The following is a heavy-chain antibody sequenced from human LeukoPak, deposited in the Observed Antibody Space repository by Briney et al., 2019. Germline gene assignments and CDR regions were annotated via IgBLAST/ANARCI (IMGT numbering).Heavy chain of an antibody. V-gene: IGHV4-39*07. CDR3: ARDRDGLDAFDI. CDR1: GGSISSYY. Sequence: SETLSLTCTVSGGSISSYYWSWIRQPPGKGLEWIGSIYYSGSTYYNPSLKSRVTISVDTSKNQFSLKLSSVTAADTAVYYCARDRDGLDAFDIWGQGTMVTVSS. J-gene: IGHJ3*02. D-gene: IGHD5-24*01. CDR2: IYYSGST.